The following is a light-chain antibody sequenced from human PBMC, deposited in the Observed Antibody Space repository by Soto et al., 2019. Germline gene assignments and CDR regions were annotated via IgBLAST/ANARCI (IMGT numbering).Light chain of an antibody. Sequence: EILLTQSPDTPSFFSGEKTTLSSRARQSVSSTYLAWYQQKLGQAPRLLIFGASSRATGIPDRFSGSGSGTDFTLTISRLEPEDFAVYYCQQYGSSRWTFGQGTKVDIK. CDR1: QSVSSTY. CDR3: QQYGSSRWT. V-gene: IGKV3-20*01. CDR2: GAS. J-gene: IGKJ1*01.